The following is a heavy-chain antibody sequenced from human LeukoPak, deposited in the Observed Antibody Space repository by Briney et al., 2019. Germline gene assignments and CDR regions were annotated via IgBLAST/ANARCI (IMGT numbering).Heavy chain of an antibody. CDR3: ARVKILWFGELPYYYYGMDV. J-gene: IGHJ6*02. V-gene: IGHV6-1*01. D-gene: IGHD3-10*01. CDR1: GDSVSSNSAA. Sequence: SQTLSFTCAISGDSVSSNSAAWNWIRQSPSRGLEWLGRTYYRSKWYYDYTLSVKSRITINPDTSKNQFSPQLNSVTPEDTAVYYCARVKILWFGELPYYYYGMDVWGQGTTVTVSS. CDR2: TYYRSKWYY.